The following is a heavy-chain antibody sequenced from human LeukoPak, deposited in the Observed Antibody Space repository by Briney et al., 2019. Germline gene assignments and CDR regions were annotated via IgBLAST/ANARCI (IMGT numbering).Heavy chain of an antibody. Sequence: ASVKVSCKASGYTFTGYYMHWVRQAPGQGLEWMGWINPNSGGTNYAQKFQGWVTMTRDTSISTAYMELSRLRSEDTAVYYCARDHGSYYFDSSGYYDSWGQGTLVTVSS. V-gene: IGHV1-2*04. CDR1: GYTFTGYY. J-gene: IGHJ4*02. CDR2: INPNSGGT. CDR3: ARDHGSYYFDSSGYYDS. D-gene: IGHD3-22*01.